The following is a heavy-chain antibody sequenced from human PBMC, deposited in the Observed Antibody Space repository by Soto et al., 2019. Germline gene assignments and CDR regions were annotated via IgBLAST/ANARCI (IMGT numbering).Heavy chain of an antibody. Sequence: QVQLVQSGAEVKKPGSSVKVSCKASGGTFSSYAISWVRQAPGQGLEWMGGIIPIFGTANYAQKFQGRVTITADESTSTAYMELSSLRSEDTAVYYCARVKLMVYAIGPYGWFDPWAQGTLVTVSS. D-gene: IGHD2-8*01. V-gene: IGHV1-69*01. CDR1: GGTFSSYA. J-gene: IGHJ5*02. CDR2: IIPIFGTA. CDR3: ARVKLMVYAIGPYGWFDP.